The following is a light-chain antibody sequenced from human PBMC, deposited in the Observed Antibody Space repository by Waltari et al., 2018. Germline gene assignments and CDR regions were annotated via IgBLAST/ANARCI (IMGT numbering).Light chain of an antibody. CDR3: QQYQSYWM. Sequence: IPMTQSPSTLSASVGDRVIISCRASQTVYDYLAWYQQKPGKAPHLLISKASTLEGGVPSRFSGSGYGTEFTLTISSLLPDDLATYYCQQYQSYWMFGQGTKVEIK. CDR1: QTVYDY. J-gene: IGKJ1*01. V-gene: IGKV1-5*03. CDR2: KAS.